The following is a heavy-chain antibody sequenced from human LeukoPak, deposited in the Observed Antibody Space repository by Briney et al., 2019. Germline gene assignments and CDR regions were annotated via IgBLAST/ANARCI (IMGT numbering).Heavy chain of an antibody. CDR2: ISWNSGSI. CDR3: AKDRGCSGYGGYFDY. Sequence: GGSLRLSCAASGFTFDDYAMHWVRQAPGKGLEWVSGISWNSGSIGYADSVKGRFTISRDNAKNSLYLQMNSLRVEDTALYYCAKDRGCSGYGGYFDYWGQGTLVTVSS. J-gene: IGHJ4*02. D-gene: IGHD5-12*01. V-gene: IGHV3-9*01. CDR1: GFTFDDYA.